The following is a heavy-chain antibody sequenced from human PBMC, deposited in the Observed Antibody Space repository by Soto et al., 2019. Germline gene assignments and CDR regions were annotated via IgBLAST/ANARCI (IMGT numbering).Heavy chain of an antibody. V-gene: IGHV6-1*01. CDR3: ARILRFLEWPLRDDAFDI. CDR1: GDSVSSNSAA. CDR2: TYYRSKWYN. Sequence: SQTLSLTCAISGDSVSSNSAAWNWIRQSPSRGLEWLGRTYYRSKWYNDYAVSVKSRITINPDTSKNQFSLQLNSVTPEETAVYYCARILRFLEWPLRDDAFDIWGQGTMVTVSS. D-gene: IGHD3-3*01. J-gene: IGHJ3*02.